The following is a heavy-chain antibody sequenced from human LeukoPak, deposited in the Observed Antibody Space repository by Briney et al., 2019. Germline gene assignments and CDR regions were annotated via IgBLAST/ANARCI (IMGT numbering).Heavy chain of an antibody. CDR3: ARVGSEEGYYFDY. Sequence: GGSLRLSCAASGFTFDDYGMSWVRQVPGEGLKWVSGINWNGGSTGYADSVKGRFTISRDNAKNSLYLQMNSLRAEDTALYYCARVGSEEGYYFDYWGQGTLVTVSS. J-gene: IGHJ4*02. V-gene: IGHV3-20*04. CDR2: INWNGGST. D-gene: IGHD2-15*01. CDR1: GFTFDDYG.